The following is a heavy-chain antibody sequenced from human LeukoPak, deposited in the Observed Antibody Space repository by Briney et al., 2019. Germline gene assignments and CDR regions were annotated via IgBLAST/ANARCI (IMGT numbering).Heavy chain of an antibody. CDR1: GGSFSGYY. CDR2: INHSGST. Sequence: PSETLSLTCAVYGGSFSGYYWSWIRQPPGKGLEWIGEINHSGSTNYNPSLKSRVTISVDTSKNQFSLKLSSVTAADTAVYYCARGVVVPAAIRGASRPPFDYWGQGTLVTVSS. CDR3: ARGVVVPAAIRGASRPPFDY. J-gene: IGHJ4*02. D-gene: IGHD2-2*02. V-gene: IGHV4-34*01.